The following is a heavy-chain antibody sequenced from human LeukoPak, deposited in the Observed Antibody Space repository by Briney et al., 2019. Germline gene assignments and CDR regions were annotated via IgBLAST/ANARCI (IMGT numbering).Heavy chain of an antibody. CDR1: GFTFDDYA. J-gene: IGHJ4*02. CDR2: ISGDGGDT. D-gene: IGHD3-22*01. Sequence: GGSLRLSCAASGFTFDDYAMHWVRQAPGKGLEWVSLISGDGGDTYYADSVKGRFTISRDNSKNSLYLQMNSLRTEDTALYYCAKEYYDNRYFDSWGQGTLSPSPQ. CDR3: AKEYYDNRYFDS. V-gene: IGHV3-43*02.